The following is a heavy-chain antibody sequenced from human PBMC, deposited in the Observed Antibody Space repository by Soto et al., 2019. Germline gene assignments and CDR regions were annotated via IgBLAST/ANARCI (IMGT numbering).Heavy chain of an antibody. CDR2: ISYDGSNK. CDR1: GFTFSSYA. D-gene: IGHD4-17*01. CDR3: ARNHDYGDYYGMDV. Sequence: QVHLVESGGGVVQPGRSLRLSCAASGFTFSSYAMHWVRQAPGKGLEWVAVISYDGSNKYYADSVKGRFTISRDNSKNTLYLQMNSLRAEDTAVYYCARNHDYGDYYGMDVWGQGTTVTVSS. V-gene: IGHV3-30-3*01. J-gene: IGHJ6*02.